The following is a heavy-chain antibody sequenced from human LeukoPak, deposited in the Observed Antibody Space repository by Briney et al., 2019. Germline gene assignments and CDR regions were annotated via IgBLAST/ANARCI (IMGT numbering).Heavy chain of an antibody. Sequence: SETLSFTCTVSGGSISSYYWSWIRQPPGKGLEWIGYLFHSGTPRYNPSLKSRVTISADTSRNQFFLSLNSTTAADTAVYYCARRRGWKQQLVYFDYWGQGTLAIVSS. CDR2: LFHSGTP. CDR3: ARRRGWKQQLVYFDY. V-gene: IGHV4-59*08. CDR1: GGSISSYY. D-gene: IGHD6-13*01. J-gene: IGHJ4*02.